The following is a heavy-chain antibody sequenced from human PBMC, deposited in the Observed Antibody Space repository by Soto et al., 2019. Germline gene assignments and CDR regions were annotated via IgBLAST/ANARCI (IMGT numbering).Heavy chain of an antibody. CDR1: GGSVSNKTYY. CDR3: ARTTAVPNTLRSRYFFDY. CDR2: VYYSGTT. J-gene: IGHJ4*02. D-gene: IGHD4-17*01. V-gene: IGHV4-61*01. Sequence: PSETLSLACSVSGGSVSNKTYYWSWIRQPPGKRLEWIGYVYYSGTTNYNPSLKSRVTISVDLSKNQFSLRLSSVTTADTALYYCARTTAVPNTLRSRYFFDYWGQGTLVTVSS.